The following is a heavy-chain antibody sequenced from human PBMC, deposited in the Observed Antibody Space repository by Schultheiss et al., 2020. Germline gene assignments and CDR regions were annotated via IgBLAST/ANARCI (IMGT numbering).Heavy chain of an antibody. Sequence: ASVKVSCKASGYTFTGYYMHWVRQAPGQGLQWMGWISAYNGNTNYAQKLQGRVTMTTDASTSTAYMELRSLRSDDTAVYYCARVDETYYYGSGSQEYYFDYWGQGSLVTVSS. CDR2: ISAYNGNT. V-gene: IGHV1-18*04. J-gene: IGHJ4*02. D-gene: IGHD3-10*01. CDR3: ARVDETYYYGSGSQEYYFDY. CDR1: GYTFTGYY.